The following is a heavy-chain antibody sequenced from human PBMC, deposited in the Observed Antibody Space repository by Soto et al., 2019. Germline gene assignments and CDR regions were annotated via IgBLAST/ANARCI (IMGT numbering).Heavy chain of an antibody. J-gene: IGHJ4*02. CDR3: ARSFIAVAGEYFDY. D-gene: IGHD6-19*01. CDR1: CGSISSSSYY. CDR2: IYYSGST. V-gene: IGHV4-39*01. Sequence: SETLSLTCTVSCGSISSSSYYWGWIRQPPGKGLEWIGSIYYSGSTYYNPSLKSRVTISVDTSKNQFSLKLSSVTAADTAVYYCARSFIAVAGEYFDYWGQGTLVTVSS.